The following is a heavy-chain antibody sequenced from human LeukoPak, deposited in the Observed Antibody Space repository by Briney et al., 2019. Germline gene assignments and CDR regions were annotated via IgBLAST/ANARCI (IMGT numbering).Heavy chain of an antibody. CDR1: GFTFSSYA. CDR3: ARETLYCSSTSCYLGGFDY. V-gene: IGHV3-64*01. Sequence: GGSLRLSCAASGFTFSSYAMHWVRQAPGKGLEYVSAISSNGGSTYYANSVKGRFTISRDNPKNTLYLQMGSLRAEDMAVYYCARETLYCSSTSCYLGGFDYWGQGTLVTVSS. D-gene: IGHD2-2*01. J-gene: IGHJ4*02. CDR2: ISSNGGST.